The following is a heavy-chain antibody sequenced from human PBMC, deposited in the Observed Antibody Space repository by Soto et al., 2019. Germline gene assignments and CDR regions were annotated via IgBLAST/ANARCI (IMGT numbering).Heavy chain of an antibody. D-gene: IGHD3-16*02. V-gene: IGHV1-18*01. Sequence: QVPLVQSGAEVKKPGASVKVSCKASGYTFTSYGISWVRQAPGQGLEWMGWISAYNGNTNYAQKLQGRVTMTTDTSTSTAYMELRSLRSDDTAVYYCARVANDYVWGSYRWAFGYWGQGTLVTVSS. CDR1: GYTFTSYG. CDR3: ARVANDYVWGSYRWAFGY. J-gene: IGHJ4*02. CDR2: ISAYNGNT.